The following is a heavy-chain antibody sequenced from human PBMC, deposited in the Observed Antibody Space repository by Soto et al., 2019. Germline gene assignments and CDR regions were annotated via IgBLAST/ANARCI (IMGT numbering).Heavy chain of an antibody. V-gene: IGHV1-18*01. J-gene: IGHJ6*03. CDR3: ARGNGLAARPSYYYYYYYMDV. D-gene: IGHD6-6*01. CDR2: ISAYNGNT. Sequence: ASVKVSCKASGYTLTSYGSSWVRQAPGQGLEWMGWISAYNGNTNYAQKLSGRVTMTTDTSTSTAYMELRSLRSDDTAVYYCARGNGLAARPSYYYYYYYMDVWGKGTTVTVSS. CDR1: GYTLTSYG.